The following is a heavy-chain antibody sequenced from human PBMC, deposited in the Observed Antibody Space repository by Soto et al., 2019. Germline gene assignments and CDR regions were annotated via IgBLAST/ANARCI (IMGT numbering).Heavy chain of an antibody. J-gene: IGHJ4*02. D-gene: IGHD5-12*01. CDR3: AGGRRDGYNFDY. V-gene: IGHV1-2*02. CDR1: GYTFTGCY. Sequence: ASVKVSCKASGYTFTGCYMHWVRQAPGQGLEWMGWINPNSGGTNYAQKFQGRVTMTRDTSISTAYMELSRLKSDDTAVYYCAGGRRDGYNFDYWGQGTLVTVSS. CDR2: INPNSGGT.